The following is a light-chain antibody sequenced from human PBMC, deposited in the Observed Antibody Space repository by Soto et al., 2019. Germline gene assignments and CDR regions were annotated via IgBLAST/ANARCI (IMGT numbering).Light chain of an antibody. CDR2: GAS. V-gene: IGKV3-20*01. Sequence: EIVLTQSPGTLSLSPGERATLSCRASQSVDTNYLAWYQQKPGQAPRLLIYGASSRATGIPDRFSGSGSGTDFTLTISRLEPDDFAVYYCQQYGSSSFTFGQGTKLEIK. CDR3: QQYGSSSFT. CDR1: QSVDTNY. J-gene: IGKJ2*01.